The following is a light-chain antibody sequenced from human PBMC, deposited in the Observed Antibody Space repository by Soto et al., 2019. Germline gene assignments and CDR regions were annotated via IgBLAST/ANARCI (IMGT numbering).Light chain of an antibody. CDR1: QNINNY. V-gene: IGKV1-33*01. CDR2: DAS. J-gene: IGKJ5*01. Sequence: DIQMTQSPSSLSASVGDRDTITCQASQNINNYLNWXQQKPGXXPXLLIYDASNLEAGVPSRFRGSGSGTDFTFTISRLQPEDIATDYCQQYENLPTFGQGTRLEIK. CDR3: QQYENLPT.